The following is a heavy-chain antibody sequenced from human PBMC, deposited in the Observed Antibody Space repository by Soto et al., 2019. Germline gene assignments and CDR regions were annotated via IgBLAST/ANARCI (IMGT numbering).Heavy chain of an antibody. D-gene: IGHD6-13*01. CDR3: ARGSSSWTGDNWFDP. CDR2: INAGNGNT. CDR1: GYTFTSYA. Sequence: QVQLVQSGAEVKKPGASVKVSCKASGYTFTSYAMHWVRQAPGQRLEWMGWINAGNGNTKYSQKFQGRVTITRDTSASTADMELSSLRSEDTAVYYCARGSSSWTGDNWFDPWGQGTLVTVSS. V-gene: IGHV1-3*01. J-gene: IGHJ5*02.